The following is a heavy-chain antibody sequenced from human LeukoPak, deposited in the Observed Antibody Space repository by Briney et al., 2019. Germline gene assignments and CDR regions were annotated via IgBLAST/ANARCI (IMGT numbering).Heavy chain of an antibody. CDR3: ARDFRYRDSSGYHSFDY. Sequence: SETLSLTCAIHGGSFSSYYWSWIRQPPGKGLECNGQINHGESTSDNPSLKSRVTISGDTSKNPFSLKLNSVTAADTAVYYCARDFRYRDSSGYHSFDYWGQGTLVTVSS. CDR1: GGSFSSYY. D-gene: IGHD3-22*01. CDR2: INHGEST. J-gene: IGHJ4*02. V-gene: IGHV4-34*01.